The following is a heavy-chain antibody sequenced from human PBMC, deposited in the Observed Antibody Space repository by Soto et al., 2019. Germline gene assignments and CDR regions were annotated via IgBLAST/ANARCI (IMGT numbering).Heavy chain of an antibody. D-gene: IGHD1-26*01. CDR3: AKDISTTFRNPYYYGMDV. V-gene: IGHV3-43*01. CDR2: ISWDGGST. Sequence: GGSLRLSCAASGFTFDDYTMHWVRQAPGKGLEWVSLISWDGGSTYYADSVKGRFTISRDNSKNSLYLQMNSLRTEDTALYYCAKDISTTFRNPYYYGMDVWGQGTTVTVSS. J-gene: IGHJ6*02. CDR1: GFTFDDYT.